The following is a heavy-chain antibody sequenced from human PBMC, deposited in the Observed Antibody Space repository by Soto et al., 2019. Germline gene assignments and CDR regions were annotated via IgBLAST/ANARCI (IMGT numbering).Heavy chain of an antibody. CDR2: IYYSGST. J-gene: IGHJ4*02. D-gene: IGHD3-3*01. V-gene: IGHV4-39*01. CDR1: GGSISSSSYY. CDR3: ARHSVILEWLGGFDY. Sequence: SETLSLTCTVSGGSISSSSYYWGWIRQPPGKGLEWIGSIYYSGSTYYNPSLKSRVTISVDTSKNQFSLKLSSVTAADTAVYYCARHSVILEWLGGFDYLGQGTLVTVSS.